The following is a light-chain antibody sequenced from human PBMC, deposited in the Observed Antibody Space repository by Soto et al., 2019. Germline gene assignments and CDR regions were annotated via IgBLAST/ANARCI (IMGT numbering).Light chain of an antibody. CDR1: SSDVGAYNY. CDR3: CSRGEGASDV. J-gene: IGLJ1*01. Sequence: QSALTQPASVSGSPGQSITIPCTGTSSDVGAYNYVSWYQQYPRKAPKRIIYGVTNRHSGFSNRLSGSKTGNTASLTIAGLQAEGKAECDCCSRGEGASDVFGTGSTVAV. CDR2: GVT. V-gene: IGLV2-14*01.